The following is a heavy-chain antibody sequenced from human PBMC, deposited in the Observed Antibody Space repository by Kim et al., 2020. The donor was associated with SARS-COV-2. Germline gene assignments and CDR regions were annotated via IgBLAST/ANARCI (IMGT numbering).Heavy chain of an antibody. CDR1: GGTFSSYA. D-gene: IGHD3-10*01. CDR3: ARDGTMVRGVIGGMDV. J-gene: IGHJ6*02. CDR2: IIPIFGTA. V-gene: IGHV1-69*13. Sequence: SVKVSCKASGGTFSSYAISWVRQAPGQGLEWMGGIIPIFGTANYAQKFQGRVTITADESTSTAYMELSSLRSEDTAVYYCARDGTMVRGVIGGMDVWGQGTTVTVSS.